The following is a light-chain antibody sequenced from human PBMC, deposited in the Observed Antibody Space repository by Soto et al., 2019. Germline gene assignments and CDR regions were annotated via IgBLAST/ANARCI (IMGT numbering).Light chain of an antibody. CDR3: SSYAGSSIPVA. CDR1: SSDVGGYNF. CDR2: DVT. V-gene: IGLV2-8*01. J-gene: IGLJ2*01. Sequence: QSVLTQPPSASGSPGQSVTISCTGASSDVGGYNFVSWYQHHPGKAPRLMIYDVTQRPSGVPDRFSGSKSGNTASLTVSGLQVGDEAYYYCSSYAGSSIPVAFGGGTQLTVL.